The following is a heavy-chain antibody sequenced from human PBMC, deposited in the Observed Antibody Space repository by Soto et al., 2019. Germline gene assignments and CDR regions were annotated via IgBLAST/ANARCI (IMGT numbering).Heavy chain of an antibody. CDR1: GFTFSNAW. Sequence: GGSLRLSCAASGFTFSNAWMNWVRQAPGKGLEWVGRIKSKTDGGTTDYAAPVKGRFTISRDDSKNTLYLQMNSLKTEDTAVYYCTTQVIAVAGTFDYWGQGTLVTVSS. D-gene: IGHD6-19*01. V-gene: IGHV3-15*07. CDR3: TTQVIAVAGTFDY. J-gene: IGHJ4*02. CDR2: IKSKTDGGTT.